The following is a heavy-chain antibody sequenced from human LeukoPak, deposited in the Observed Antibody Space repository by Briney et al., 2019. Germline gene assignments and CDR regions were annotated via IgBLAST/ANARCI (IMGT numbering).Heavy chain of an antibody. V-gene: IGHV1-18*01. Sequence: SVILSCKASGYTFTSYGISWVRQAPGQGLEWMGWISAYNGNTNYPQKLQGRVTMTTDTSTSTAYLELRSLRSDDTAVYYCARDQGKTSSSSFDYWGQGTLV. J-gene: IGHJ4*02. CDR3: ARDQGKTSSSSFDY. D-gene: IGHD6-6*01. CDR2: ISAYNGNT. CDR1: GYTFTSYG.